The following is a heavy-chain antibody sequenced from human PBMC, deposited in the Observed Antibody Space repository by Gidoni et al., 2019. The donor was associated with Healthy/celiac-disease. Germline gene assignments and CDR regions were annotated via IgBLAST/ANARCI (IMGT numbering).Heavy chain of an antibody. CDR1: VFTFSGSA. CDR3: TRQEQWLESDAFDI. D-gene: IGHD6-19*01. Sequence: EVQLVESGGGLVQPGGSLKLSCAASVFTFSGSAMHWVRQASGKGLEWVGRIRSKANSYATAYAASVKGRFTISRDDSKNTAYLQMNSLKTEDTAVYYCTRQEQWLESDAFDIWGQGTMVTVSS. CDR2: IRSKANSYAT. V-gene: IGHV3-73*01. J-gene: IGHJ3*02.